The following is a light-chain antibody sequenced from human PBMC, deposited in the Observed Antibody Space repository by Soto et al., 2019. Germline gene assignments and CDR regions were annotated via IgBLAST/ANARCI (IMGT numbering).Light chain of an antibody. J-gene: IGKJ1*01. Sequence: DLVLTQTPLSSPVTLGQPASISCRSNHSLVHFDGNTYLSWLQQRPGQPPRPLIYKTSDRFSGVPDRFSGSGAGTDFTLKISRVEAEDVGVYYCMQATQFPWTFGQGTKVEIK. CDR1: HSLVHFDGNTY. CDR3: MQATQFPWT. V-gene: IGKV2-24*01. CDR2: KTS.